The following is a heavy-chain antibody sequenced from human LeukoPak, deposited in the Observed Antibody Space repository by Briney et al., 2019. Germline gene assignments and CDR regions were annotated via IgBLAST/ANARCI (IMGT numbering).Heavy chain of an antibody. J-gene: IGHJ6*03. CDR1: GFTFGSYS. CDR3: ARVTSGITGGTYYYYYMDV. CDR2: ISSSSTTI. Sequence: PGGSLRLSCAASGFTFGSYSMNWVRQAPGKGLEWVSYISSSSTTINYAESVKGRFTISRDNAKDSMYLQMNSLRAEDTAVYYCARVTSGITGGTYYYYYMDVWGKGTTVTVSS. V-gene: IGHV3-48*01. D-gene: IGHD6-13*01.